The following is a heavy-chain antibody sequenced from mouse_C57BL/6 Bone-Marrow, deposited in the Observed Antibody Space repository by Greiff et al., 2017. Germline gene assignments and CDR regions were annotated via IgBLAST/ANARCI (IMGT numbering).Heavy chain of an antibody. V-gene: IGHV6-6*01. CDR1: GFTFSDAW. CDR2: IRNKANNHAT. J-gene: IGHJ1*03. CDR3: TWAHYYGSPYWYFDV. Sequence: LQQSGGGFVQPGGSMKLSCAASGFTFSDAWMDWVRQSPEKGLEWVAEIRNKANNHATYYAESVKGRFTISRDDSKSSVYLQMNSLRAEDTGIYYCTWAHYYGSPYWYFDVWGTGTTVTVSS. D-gene: IGHD1-1*01.